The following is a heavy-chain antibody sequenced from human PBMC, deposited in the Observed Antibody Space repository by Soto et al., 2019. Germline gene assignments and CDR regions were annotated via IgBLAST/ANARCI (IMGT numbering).Heavy chain of an antibody. CDR1: GFTFSSYA. Sequence: GGSLRLSCAASGFTFSSYAMSWVRQAPGKGLEWVSAISGSGGSTYYADSVKGRFTISRDNSKNTLYLQMNSLRAEDTAVYYCAKDPSIAASPYYYYGMDVWGQGTTVTVSS. V-gene: IGHV3-23*01. J-gene: IGHJ6*02. D-gene: IGHD6-6*01. CDR3: AKDPSIAASPYYYYGMDV. CDR2: ISGSGGST.